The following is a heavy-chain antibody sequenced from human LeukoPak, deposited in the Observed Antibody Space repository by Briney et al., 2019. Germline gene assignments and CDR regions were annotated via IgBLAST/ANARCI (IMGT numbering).Heavy chain of an antibody. Sequence: VRQAPXXGLEWVAVISYDGSNKYYADSVKGRFTISRDNSKNTLYLQMNSLRAEDTAVYYCAKDGAVAGHFDYWGQGTLVTVSS. V-gene: IGHV3-30*18. J-gene: IGHJ4*02. CDR2: ISYDGSNK. D-gene: IGHD6-19*01. CDR3: AKDGAVAGHFDY.